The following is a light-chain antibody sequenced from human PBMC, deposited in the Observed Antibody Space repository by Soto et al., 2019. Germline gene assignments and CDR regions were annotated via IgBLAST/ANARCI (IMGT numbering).Light chain of an antibody. Sequence: QLVLTQSPSASASLGASVNLTCTLSSGHSKYAIAWHQQQPEKGPRHLMRVNSDGSHNKGDGIPDRFSGSSSGAERYLTISRLQSEDEDDYYCQTWGSGIQLFGGGTKLTVL. CDR3: QTWGSGIQL. CDR1: SGHSKYA. CDR2: VNSDGSH. V-gene: IGLV4-69*01. J-gene: IGLJ2*01.